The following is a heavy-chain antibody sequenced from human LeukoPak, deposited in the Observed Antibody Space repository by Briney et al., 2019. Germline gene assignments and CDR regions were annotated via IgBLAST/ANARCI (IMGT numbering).Heavy chain of an antibody. CDR2: IWYDGSNK. CDR1: GFTFSSYG. Sequence: GRSLRLSCAASGFTFSSYGMHWVRQAPGKGLEWVAVIWYDGSNKYYADSVKGRFTISRDNSKNTLYLQMNRLRAEDTAVYYCAKDKTRVIMGSLDYWGQGTLVTVSS. J-gene: IGHJ4*02. V-gene: IGHV3-33*06. CDR3: AKDKTRVIMGSLDY. D-gene: IGHD3-10*01.